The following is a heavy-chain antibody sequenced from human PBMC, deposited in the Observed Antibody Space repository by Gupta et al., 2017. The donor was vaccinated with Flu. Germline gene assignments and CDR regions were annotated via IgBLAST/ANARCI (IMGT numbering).Heavy chain of an antibody. CDR2: ISWNSGII. CDR3: AKAVVVADDAFNI. J-gene: IGHJ3*02. Sequence: EVQLVESVGGLVQPGRSLRLSCAASGFTFDDYAMHWVRQAPGKGLEWVSVISWNSGIIAYADSVKGRFTISRDNAKNSLYLQMNSLRAEDTALYYCAKAVVVADDAFNIWGQGTMVTVSS. CDR1: GFTFDDYA. D-gene: IGHD2-15*01. V-gene: IGHV3-9*01.